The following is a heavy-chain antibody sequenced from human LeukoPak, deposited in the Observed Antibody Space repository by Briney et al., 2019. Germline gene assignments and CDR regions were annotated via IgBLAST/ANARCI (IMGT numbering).Heavy chain of an antibody. V-gene: IGHV3-74*01. CDR2: INSDGSST. Sequence: GGSLRLSCATSGFTFSSYWMNWVRQAPGKGLVWVSRINSDGSSTSYADSVKGRFTISRDNAKNTLYLQMNSLRAEDTAVYYCARARLAVAGYDYWGQGTLVTVSS. D-gene: IGHD6-19*01. J-gene: IGHJ4*02. CDR3: ARARLAVAGYDY. CDR1: GFTFSSYW.